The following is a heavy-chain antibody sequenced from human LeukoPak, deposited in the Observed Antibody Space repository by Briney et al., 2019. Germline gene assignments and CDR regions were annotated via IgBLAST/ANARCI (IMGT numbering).Heavy chain of an antibody. CDR3: TNRPSLHPFDI. V-gene: IGHV3-7*01. Sequence: GGSLRLSCAASGFTFSNYWMTWVRQAPGKGLEWVANIKQDGSEKYYVDSVKGRFTISRDNAKNSLYLQMNSLRAEDTAVYYCTNRPSLHPFDIWGQGTMVTVSS. J-gene: IGHJ3*02. CDR2: IKQDGSEK. CDR1: GFTFSNYW.